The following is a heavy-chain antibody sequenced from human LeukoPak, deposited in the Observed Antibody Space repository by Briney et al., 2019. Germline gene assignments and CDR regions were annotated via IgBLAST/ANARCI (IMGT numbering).Heavy chain of an antibody. V-gene: IGHV4-59*08. Sequence: PSETLSLTCTVSGGSISSYYWSWIRQPPGKGLEWIGCIYYSGSTNYNPSLKSRVTISVDTSKNQFSLKLSSVTAAGTAVYYCARLAVAPGYYYYYMDVWGKGTTVTVSS. J-gene: IGHJ6*03. CDR3: ARLAVAPGYYYYYMDV. CDR2: IYYSGST. D-gene: IGHD4-23*01. CDR1: GGSISSYY.